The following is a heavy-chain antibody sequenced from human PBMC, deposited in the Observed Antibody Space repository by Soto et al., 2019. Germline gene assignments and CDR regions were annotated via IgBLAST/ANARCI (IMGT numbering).Heavy chain of an antibody. Sequence: EVQLLESGGGLVQPGGSLRLSCAASGFPFSARAMNWVRQAPGKGLEWVSAISASGETTFYADSVKGRFTISRDNSKNTVYMQINDLRAEDTAVYYCAKGGFWVHYGLDVWGQGTTVTVSS. CDR1: GFPFSARA. CDR2: ISASGETT. V-gene: IGHV3-23*01. J-gene: IGHJ6*02. D-gene: IGHD3-16*01. CDR3: AKGGFWVHYGLDV.